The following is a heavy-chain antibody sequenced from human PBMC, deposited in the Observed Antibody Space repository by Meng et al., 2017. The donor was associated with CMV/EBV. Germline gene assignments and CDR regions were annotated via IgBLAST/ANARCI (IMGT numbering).Heavy chain of an antibody. J-gene: IGHJ4*02. CDR2: IYYSGST. D-gene: IGHD4-23*01. CDR3: ARDPSLRWIDY. CDR1: GGSISSSSYY. Sequence: QLQLQASGPGLVQPSETLSLTCTLSGGSISSSSYYWGWIRQPPGKELEWIGSIYYSGSTYYNPSLKSRVTISVGTSKNQFSLKLSSVTAAVTAVYYCARDPSLRWIDYWGQGTLVTVSS. V-gene: IGHV4-39*07.